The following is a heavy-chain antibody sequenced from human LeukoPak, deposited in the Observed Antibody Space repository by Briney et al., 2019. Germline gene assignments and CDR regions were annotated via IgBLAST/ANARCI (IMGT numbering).Heavy chain of an antibody. CDR2: IIPICGRA. CDR1: GGSFTSYG. CDR3: AAGGAYEFRDDY. D-gene: IGHD3-3*01. J-gene: IGHJ4*02. V-gene: IGHV1-69*13. Sequence: SVKVSCKASGGSFTSYGISWVRQAPGQGLEWMGKIIPICGRANYGQKFQGRVTITADELTTTSYMELSSLTAEDMAVYYCAAGGAYEFRDDYWGQGTLVTVSS.